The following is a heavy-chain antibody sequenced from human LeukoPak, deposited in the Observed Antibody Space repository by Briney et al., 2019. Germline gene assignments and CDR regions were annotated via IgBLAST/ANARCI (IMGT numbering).Heavy chain of an antibody. CDR2: IYYTGTT. Sequence: SETLSLTCTVSGGSLNNYYWSWIRQSPGKGLEWIGYIYYTGTTNYNPSLKSRVTISIDMCKNQFSLNLRSVTAADTALYSCARLSWGGRQLPLADWFDPWGQGTLVTVSS. D-gene: IGHD2-15*01. V-gene: IGHV4-59*01. CDR3: ARLSWGGRQLPLADWFDP. J-gene: IGHJ5*02. CDR1: GGSLNNYY.